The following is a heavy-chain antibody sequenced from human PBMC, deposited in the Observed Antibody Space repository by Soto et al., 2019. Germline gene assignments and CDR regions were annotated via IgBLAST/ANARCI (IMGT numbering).Heavy chain of an antibody. J-gene: IGHJ4*02. V-gene: IGHV4-59*01. CDR2: LYYGRSA. CDR3: ALRSMAVVPEY. D-gene: IGHD3-22*01. Sequence: QVQLQESGPGLVKPSETLSLTCAVSGDSISTYYCMWIRQPPGKGLESIGYLYYGRSANYNPSLKSRVTLSVDTSTNQCSLTLSSMPAADTAVYYCALRSMAVVPEYWGQGTLVTVSS. CDR1: GDSISTYY.